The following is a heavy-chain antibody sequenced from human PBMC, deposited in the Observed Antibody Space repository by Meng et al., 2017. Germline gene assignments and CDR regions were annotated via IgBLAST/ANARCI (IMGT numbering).Heavy chain of an antibody. CDR3: ARRGIEARPFYY. V-gene: IGHV4-34*01. J-gene: IGHJ4*02. Sequence: QVQLTKAGVVLVQPSEILSLAYDVFGGRFICYYWRWARQPPGKGREWIGEINHSGSTTYHPSLKRRVTISVDTSKNQFSLKLSSVTAADTAVYYCARRGIEARPFYYWGQGTLVTVSS. CDR1: GGRFICYY. D-gene: IGHD6-6*01. CDR2: INHSGST.